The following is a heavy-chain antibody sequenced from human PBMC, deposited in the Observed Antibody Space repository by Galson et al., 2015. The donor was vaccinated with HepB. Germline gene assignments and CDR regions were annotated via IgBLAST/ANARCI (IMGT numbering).Heavy chain of an antibody. J-gene: IGHJ5*02. D-gene: IGHD6-19*01. CDR3: ARDKGTVAGYIGL. CDR1: GYTFTNYG. Sequence: SVKVSCKASGYTFTNYGISWVRQAPGQGLEWMGWISVYNGNTEYAQNLLGRVTMTTDTSTSAAYMELRSLRSDDTAGYYCARDKGTVAGYIGLWGQGTLVTVSS. V-gene: IGHV1-18*04. CDR2: ISVYNGNT.